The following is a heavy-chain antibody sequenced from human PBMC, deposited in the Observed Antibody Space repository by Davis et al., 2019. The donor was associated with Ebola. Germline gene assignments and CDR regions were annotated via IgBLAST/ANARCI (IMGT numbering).Heavy chain of an antibody. Sequence: SVKVSCKASGGTFSSYAISWVRQAPGQGLEWMGGIIPIFGTANYAQKFQGRVTITADESTSTAYMELSSLRSEDTAVYYCARDRSDFWSGYYTFSDAFDIWGQGTMVTVSS. CDR3: ARDRSDFWSGYYTFSDAFDI. D-gene: IGHD3-3*01. CDR1: GGTFSSYA. J-gene: IGHJ3*02. V-gene: IGHV1-69*13. CDR2: IIPIFGTA.